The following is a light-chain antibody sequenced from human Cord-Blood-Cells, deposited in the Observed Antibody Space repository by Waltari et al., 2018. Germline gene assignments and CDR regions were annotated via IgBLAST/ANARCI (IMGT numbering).Light chain of an antibody. CDR1: QGISSA. V-gene: IGKV1-13*02. CDR3: QQFNSYPHT. J-gene: IGKJ2*01. Sequence: AIQLTQSPSSLSASVGDRVTITCRASQGISSALAWYQQKPGKAPKLLIYDASSLESGVPARFSGSGSWTDFTLTISSLQPEDFATYYCQQFNSYPHTFGQGTKLEIK. CDR2: DAS.